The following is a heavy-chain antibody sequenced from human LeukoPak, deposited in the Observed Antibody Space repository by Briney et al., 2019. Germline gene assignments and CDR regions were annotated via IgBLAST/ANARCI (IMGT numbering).Heavy chain of an antibody. V-gene: IGHV3-48*03. Sequence: GGSLRLSCAASGFTFSSYEMNWVRQAPGKGLEWVSYISSSGSTVYYADSVKGRLTISRDNAKNSLYLQINSLRAEDTAVYYCAREPGATAAFDIWGQGTMVTVSS. CDR2: ISSSGSTV. CDR1: GFTFSSYE. CDR3: AREPGATAAFDI. J-gene: IGHJ3*02. D-gene: IGHD1-26*01.